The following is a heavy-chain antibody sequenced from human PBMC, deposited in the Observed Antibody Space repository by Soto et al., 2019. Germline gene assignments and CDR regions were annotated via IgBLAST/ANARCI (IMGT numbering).Heavy chain of an antibody. CDR1: GFTVSRSL. CDR2: IKEDGSEK. Sequence: RLSCAAPGFTVSRSLMNWVRQAPGKGLEWVAGIKEDGSEKYYVDFVKGRFTISRDNAENSLYLQMNGLRAEDTAVYYCARDRGYSCFDYWGLGTLVTVSS. CDR3: ARDRGYSCFDY. D-gene: IGHD5-18*01. J-gene: IGHJ4*02. V-gene: IGHV3-7*01.